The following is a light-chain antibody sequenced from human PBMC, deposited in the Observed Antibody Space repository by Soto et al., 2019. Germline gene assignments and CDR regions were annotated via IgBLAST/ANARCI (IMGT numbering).Light chain of an antibody. V-gene: IGLV2-11*01. CDR1: NSDVGTFYF. J-gene: IGLJ1*01. CDR3: CSYAGSYTYV. Sequence: QSVLTQTGSVSGSPGQSFTISCTGTNSDVGTFYFVSWYQQYPDKGPKLIIYDVTERPSGVPDRFSGSKSGNTASLTISGLQAEDEADYYCCSYAGSYTYVFGSGTKVTVL. CDR2: DVT.